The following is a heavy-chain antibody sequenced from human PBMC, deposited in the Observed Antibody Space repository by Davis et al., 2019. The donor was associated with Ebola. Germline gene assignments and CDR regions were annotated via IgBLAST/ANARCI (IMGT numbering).Heavy chain of an antibody. CDR1: GFTFSNAW. V-gene: IGHV3-7*01. J-gene: IGHJ6*04. D-gene: IGHD6-13*01. CDR2: IKQDGSEK. CDR3: ARDPGSSWYFMDV. Sequence: GGSLRLSCAASGFTFSNAWMSWVRQAPGKGLEWVANIKQDGSEKYYVDSVKGRFTISRDNAKNSLYLQMNSLRAEDTAVYYCARDPGSSWYFMDVWGKGTTVAVSS.